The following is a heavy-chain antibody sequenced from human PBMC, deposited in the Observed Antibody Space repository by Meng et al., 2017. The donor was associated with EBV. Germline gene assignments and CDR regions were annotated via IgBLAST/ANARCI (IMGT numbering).Heavy chain of an antibody. Sequence: VRRGRSGAQGKKPGASVKVSCKASGYTFTGYYMHWVRQAPGQGLEWMGRINPNSGGTNYAQKFQGRVTMTRDTSISTAYMELSRLRSDDTAVYYCAKGADLAAAGTFWFDPWGQGTLVTVSS. CDR3: AKGADLAAAGTFWFDP. CDR1: GYTFTGYY. V-gene: IGHV1-2*06. D-gene: IGHD6-13*01. J-gene: IGHJ5*02. CDR2: INPNSGGT.